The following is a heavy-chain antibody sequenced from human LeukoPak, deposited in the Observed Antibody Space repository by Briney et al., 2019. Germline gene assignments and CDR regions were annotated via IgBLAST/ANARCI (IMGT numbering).Heavy chain of an antibody. CDR2: IYTSGST. CDR3: ARWIHSTSLNYYFDY. D-gene: IGHD2-2*01. J-gene: IGHJ4*02. V-gene: IGHV4-4*07. Sequence: RSETLSLTCTVSGGSISSYYWSWIRQPAGKGLEWIGRIYTSGSTNYNPSLKSRVTMSVDTSKNQFSLKLSSVTAADTAVYYCARWIHSTSLNYYFDYWGQGTLVTVSS. CDR1: GGSISSYY.